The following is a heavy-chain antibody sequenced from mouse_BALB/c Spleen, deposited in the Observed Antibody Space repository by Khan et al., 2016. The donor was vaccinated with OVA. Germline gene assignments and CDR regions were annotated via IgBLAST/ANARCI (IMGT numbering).Heavy chain of an antibody. V-gene: IGHV1S81*02. CDR1: GYTFTSYY. J-gene: IGHJ3*01. CDR3: TRRGTARATLWFAY. Sequence: VPLQQSGAELVKPGASVKLSCKASGYTFTSYYMYWLKQRPGQGLEWIGEINPSNGGTNFNEKFKSKATLTVDKSSSTAYMQLSSLTSEDSAVYDGTRRGTARATLWFAYWGQGTLVTVAA. D-gene: IGHD3-2*01. CDR2: INPSNGGT.